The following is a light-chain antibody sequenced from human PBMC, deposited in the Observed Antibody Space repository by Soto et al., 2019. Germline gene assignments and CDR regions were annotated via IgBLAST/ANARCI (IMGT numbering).Light chain of an antibody. J-gene: IGKJ2*01. CDR1: QRITNNF. CDR2: GAS. V-gene: IGKV3-20*01. Sequence: EIVLTQSPVTLSLSPGERATLSCRASQRITNNFLAWFQQKAGLAPRLLIYGASTRASGVLDRFSGGGSGTDFVLPVSRLEPEDFAVYYCQQYGRSPFTFGQGTKLQIK. CDR3: QQYGRSPFT.